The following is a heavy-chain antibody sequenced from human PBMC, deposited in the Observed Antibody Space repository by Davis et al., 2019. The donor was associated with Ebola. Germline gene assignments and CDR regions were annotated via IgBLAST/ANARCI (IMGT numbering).Heavy chain of an antibody. CDR3: ARGRGQQLARYYYYYYGMDV. V-gene: IGHV4-34*01. CDR1: GGSFSGYY. CDR2: INHSGST. Sequence: SETLSLTCAVYGGSFSGYYWSWIRQPPGKGLEWIGEINHSGSTNYNPSLKSRVTISVDTSKNQFSLKLSSVTAADTAVYYCARGRGQQLARYYYYYYGMDVWGQGTTVTVSS. D-gene: IGHD6-13*01. J-gene: IGHJ6*02.